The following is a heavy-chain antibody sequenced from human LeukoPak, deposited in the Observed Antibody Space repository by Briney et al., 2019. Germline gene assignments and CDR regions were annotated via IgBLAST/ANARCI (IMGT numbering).Heavy chain of an antibody. Sequence: PGGSLRLSCAASGFTFGTYAMAWVRQAPGTGLEWVSGISGSGGTTHYADSVKGRFTISRDNSKNTLYLQMSTLRVEDTALYYCAKDWGYYGTSNFDYWGQGTLVTVSS. CDR2: ISGSGGTT. J-gene: IGHJ4*02. V-gene: IGHV3-23*01. CDR3: AKDWGYYGTSNFDY. D-gene: IGHD3-10*01. CDR1: GFTFGTYA.